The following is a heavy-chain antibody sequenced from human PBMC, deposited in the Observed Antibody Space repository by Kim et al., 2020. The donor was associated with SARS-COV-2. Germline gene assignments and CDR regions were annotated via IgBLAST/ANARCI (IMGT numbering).Heavy chain of an antibody. Sequence: GSLRLSCAASGFTFGTYDMHWVRQAPGRGLEWVSGIISSGGSTYYADSAKGRFTISRDNFKNTVYLQLSSLRAEDTAVYYCAKYCISASCTGRYFDLWGRGTPVTVSS. CDR2: IISSGGST. V-gene: IGHV3-23*01. CDR1: GFTFGTYD. J-gene: IGHJ2*01. D-gene: IGHD2-15*01. CDR3: AKYCISASCTGRYFDL.